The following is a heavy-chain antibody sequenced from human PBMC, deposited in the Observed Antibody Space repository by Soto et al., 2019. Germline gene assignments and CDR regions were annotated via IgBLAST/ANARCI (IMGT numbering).Heavy chain of an antibody. D-gene: IGHD3-10*01. CDR1: GYTFTSYG. J-gene: IGHJ6*02. Sequence: ASVKVSCKASGYTFTSYGISWVRQAPGQGLEWMGWISAYNGNTNYAQKLQGRVTMTTDTSTSTAYMELRSLRSDDTAVYYCARGEGANGSGRVLHDYYYYYGMDVWGQGNTVTVSS. CDR3: ARGEGANGSGRVLHDYYYYYGMDV. V-gene: IGHV1-18*04. CDR2: ISAYNGNT.